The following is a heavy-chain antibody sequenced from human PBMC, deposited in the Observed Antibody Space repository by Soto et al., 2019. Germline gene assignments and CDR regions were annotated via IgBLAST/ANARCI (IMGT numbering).Heavy chain of an antibody. D-gene: IGHD3-3*01. CDR3: AHRVLRTVFGLVTTTAIYFDF. Sequence: QITLKESGPTVVKPTETLTLTCTFSGFSLTTSGVGVGWVRQSPVKAPDWLALIYWDDDKRYSTSLNCRLISTKDTSKNQVVLTMANVDPADTATYYCAHRVLRTVFGLVTTTAIYFDFWGPGTPVVVSS. V-gene: IGHV2-5*02. CDR1: GFSLTTSGVG. CDR2: IYWDDDK. J-gene: IGHJ4*02.